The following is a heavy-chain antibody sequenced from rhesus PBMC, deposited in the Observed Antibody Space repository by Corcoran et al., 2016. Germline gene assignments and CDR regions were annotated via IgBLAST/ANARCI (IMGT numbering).Heavy chain of an antibody. CDR2: IYCNKANT. J-gene: IGHJ4*01. D-gene: IGHD3-16*01. CDR1: GGSSSGSYF. V-gene: IGHV4-143*01. Sequence: GQLQESGPGLVKPSETLSLSSTCSGGSSSGSYFWPGLIRRPGRGQEWMGCIYCNKANTYYDPSIKSRVTNSKDTYKNLFFVRLSSVTAAATAVYDCARHQYYTGPYYSFDCWGQGVLVTVSS. CDR3: ARHQYYTGPYYSFDC.